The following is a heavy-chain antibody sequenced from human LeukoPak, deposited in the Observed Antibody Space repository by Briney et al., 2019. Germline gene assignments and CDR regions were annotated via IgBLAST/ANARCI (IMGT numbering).Heavy chain of an antibody. CDR1: GVSVSNSLYH. V-gene: IGHV4-61*01. D-gene: IGHD1-26*01. Sequence: PSETLSLTCTVSGVSVSNSLYHWSWIRQPPGKGLEWIGYISYSGSTNSNPSLKSRVTMSVDTSKNQFSLKLSSVTAADTAVYYCARDRVGPEGSFDYWGQGTLVTVSS. CDR2: ISYSGST. CDR3: ARDRVGPEGSFDY. J-gene: IGHJ4*02.